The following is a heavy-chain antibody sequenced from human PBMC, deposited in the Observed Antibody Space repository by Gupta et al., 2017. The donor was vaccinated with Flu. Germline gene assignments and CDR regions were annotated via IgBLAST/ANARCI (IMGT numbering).Heavy chain of an antibody. D-gene: IGHD2-2*03. Sequence: EVQLLESGGGLVQPGESLRLSCAAFGFTLRSGGMAWVRQAPGKGLVCVSTINSGGPKTFYADSVKGRFTISRDSFTNTLYLQMNNLRAEDTAVYYCVVKVGIVPAWGQGTLVTVSS. CDR1: GFTLRSGG. CDR3: VVKVGIVPA. J-gene: IGHJ5*02. V-gene: IGHV3-23*01. CDR2: INSGGPKT.